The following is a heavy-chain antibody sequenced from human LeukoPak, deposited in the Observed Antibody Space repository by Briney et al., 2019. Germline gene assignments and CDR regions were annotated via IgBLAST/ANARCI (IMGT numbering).Heavy chain of an antibody. CDR2: ISSSGSYI. V-gene: IGHV3-21*04. Sequence: PGGSLRLSCAVTGFTFSSSGMDWVRQVPGKGLEWVSTISSSGSYIYYAGSVKGRFTISRDNAKNSLYLQMNSLRAEDTAIYYCATYRQVLLPFESWGQGTLVTVSS. CDR1: GFTFSSSG. CDR3: ATYRQVLLPFES. J-gene: IGHJ4*02. D-gene: IGHD2-8*02.